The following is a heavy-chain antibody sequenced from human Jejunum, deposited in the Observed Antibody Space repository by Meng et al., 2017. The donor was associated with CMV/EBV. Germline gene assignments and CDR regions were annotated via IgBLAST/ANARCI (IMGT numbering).Heavy chain of an antibody. J-gene: IGHJ4*02. CDR3: ATDYRRGAGPN. CDR2: KRYDGTKT. CDR1: GFTFNFYG. V-gene: IGHV3-30*02. Sequence: CTTSGFTFNFYGMHWVRQTPGKGLEWVAFKRYDGTKTYYGDSVKGRFTISRDDSRKTLYLQMDSLRAADTAVYYCATDYRRGAGPNWGQGTLVTVSS. D-gene: IGHD6-13*01.